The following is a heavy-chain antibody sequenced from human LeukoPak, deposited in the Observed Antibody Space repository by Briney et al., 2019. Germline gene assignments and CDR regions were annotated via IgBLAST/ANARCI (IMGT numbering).Heavy chain of an antibody. D-gene: IGHD6-19*01. CDR3: TRVIVAVPGYFDYFDF. V-gene: IGHV3-7*01. J-gene: IGHJ4*02. CDR1: GFSY. CDR2: INEDGSNK. Sequence: GGSLRLSCTASGFSYMRWIRQAPGKGLEWVANINEDGSNKWHLGSVKGRFTVSRDNARNSLYLQMNSLRVKDTAVYYCTRVIVAVPGYFDYFDFWGQGVLVTVSS.